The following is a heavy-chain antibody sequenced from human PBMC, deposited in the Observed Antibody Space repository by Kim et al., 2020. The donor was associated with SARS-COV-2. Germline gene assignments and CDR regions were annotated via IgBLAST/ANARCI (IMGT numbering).Heavy chain of an antibody. Sequence: SETLSLTCTVSGGSISSSSYYWGWIRQPPGKGLEWIGSIYYSGSTYYNPSLKSRVTISVDTSKNQFSLKLSSVTAAATAVYYCARGSSYYYSGMDVCGQGTTVTVSS. CDR1: GGSISSSSYY. CDR2: IYYSGST. V-gene: IGHV4-39*01. J-gene: IGHJ6*02. CDR3: ARGSSYYYSGMDV.